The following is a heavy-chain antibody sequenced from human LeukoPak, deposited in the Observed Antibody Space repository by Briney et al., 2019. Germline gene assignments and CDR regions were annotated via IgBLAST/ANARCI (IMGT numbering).Heavy chain of an antibody. V-gene: IGHV3-23*01. J-gene: IGHJ4*02. CDR3: AKDPGGLWLLKTVNYYFDY. Sequence: PGGSLRLSCAASGFTFSSYAMSWVRQAPGKGLEWVSAISGSGGSTYYAYSVKGRFTISRDNSKNTLYLQMNSLRAEDTAVYYCAKDPGGLWLLKTVNYYFDYWGQGTLVTVSS. CDR1: GFTFSSYA. D-gene: IGHD5-18*01. CDR2: ISGSGGST.